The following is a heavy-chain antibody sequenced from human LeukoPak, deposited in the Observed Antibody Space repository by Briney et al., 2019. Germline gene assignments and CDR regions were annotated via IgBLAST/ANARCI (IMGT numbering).Heavy chain of an antibody. Sequence: ASVKVSCKASGGTFSSYAISWVRQAPGQGLEWMGRIIPIFGTANYAQKFQGRVTITTDESTSTAYMELSSLRSGDTAVYYCAREDCSGGSCYHDYWGQGTLVTVSS. CDR2: IIPIFGTA. J-gene: IGHJ4*02. CDR3: AREDCSGGSCYHDY. CDR1: GGTFSSYA. V-gene: IGHV1-69*05. D-gene: IGHD2-15*01.